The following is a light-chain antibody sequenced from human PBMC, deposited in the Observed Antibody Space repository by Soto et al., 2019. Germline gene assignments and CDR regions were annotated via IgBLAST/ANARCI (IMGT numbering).Light chain of an antibody. J-gene: IGLJ2*01. Sequence: QSALTQPRSVSGSPGHSVTISCTGTTSDVGTYNYVSWYQQHPGQAPKLMIYDVTKRPSGVPRRFSGSKSGNTASLTISGLQAEDEADYYCFAYTSSNTRIFGGGTKVTVL. CDR3: FAYTSSNTRI. CDR1: TSDVGTYNY. V-gene: IGLV2-11*01. CDR2: DVT.